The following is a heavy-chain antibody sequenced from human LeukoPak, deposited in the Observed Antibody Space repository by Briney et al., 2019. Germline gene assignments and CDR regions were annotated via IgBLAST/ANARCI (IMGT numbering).Heavy chain of an antibody. CDR2: IYSGGST. Sequence: TGGSLRLSCAAPGFTVSSNYLSWVRQAPGKGLEWVSVIYSGGSTYYADSVKGRFTISRDSSKNTVYLQMNSLRAEDTAVYYCARGKQYSSGWGLMDYWGQGTLVTVSS. J-gene: IGHJ4*02. V-gene: IGHV3-66*01. CDR3: ARGKQYSSGWGLMDY. CDR1: GFTVSSNY. D-gene: IGHD6-19*01.